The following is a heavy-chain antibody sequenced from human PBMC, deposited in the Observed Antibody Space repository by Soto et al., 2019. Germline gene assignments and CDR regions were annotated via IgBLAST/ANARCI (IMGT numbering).Heavy chain of an antibody. CDR1: GGSISSYY. CDR2: IYYSGST. CDR3: ARSYYYDSSGYMDY. V-gene: IGHV4-59*01. D-gene: IGHD3-22*01. Sequence: SETLSLTCTVSGGSISSYYWSWIRQPPGKGLEWIGYIYYSGSTNYNPSLKSRVTISVDTSKNQFSLKLSSVTAADTAVYYCARSYYYDSSGYMDYWGQGTLVTVSS. J-gene: IGHJ4*02.